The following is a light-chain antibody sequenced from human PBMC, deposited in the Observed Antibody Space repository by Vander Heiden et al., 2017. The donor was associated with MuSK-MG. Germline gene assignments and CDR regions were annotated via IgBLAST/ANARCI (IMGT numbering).Light chain of an antibody. V-gene: IGLV1-36*01. CDR3: AAWDDSLNGVV. CDR1: SSNIGNNA. Sequence: QSVLTQPPSVSEAPRQRVTISCSGSSSNIGNNAVNWYQQRPGKAPKLLIYYDDLRPSGVSDRFSGSKSGTSASLAISGLQSEDEADYYCAAWDDSLNGVVFGGGTKLTVL. CDR2: YDD. J-gene: IGLJ2*01.